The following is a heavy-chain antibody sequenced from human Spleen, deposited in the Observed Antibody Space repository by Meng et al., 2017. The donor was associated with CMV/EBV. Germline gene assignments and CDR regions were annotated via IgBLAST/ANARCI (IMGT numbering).Heavy chain of an antibody. V-gene: IGHV4-34*01. Sequence: ESLKISCVASGFTFSSYGMHWVRQAPGKGLEWIGEINHSGSTNYNPSLKSRVTISVDTSKNQFSLKLSSVTAADTAVYYCASGFGQFTYYYGSGSRRFDYWGQGTLVTVSS. D-gene: IGHD3-10*01. CDR1: GFTFSSYG. CDR3: ASGFGQFTYYYGSGSRRFDY. CDR2: INHSGST. J-gene: IGHJ4*02.